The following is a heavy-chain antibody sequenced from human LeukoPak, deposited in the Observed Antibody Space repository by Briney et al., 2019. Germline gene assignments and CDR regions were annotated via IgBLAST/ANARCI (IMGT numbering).Heavy chain of an antibody. Sequence: SETLSLTCTVSSGSISSSTYYWVWIRQPPGQGLEWFGYIYYSGSTNYNPSLKSRVTISVDTSKNQFSLKLSSVTAADTAVYYCARVQYYYDSSGPERDWYFDLWGRGTLVTVSS. J-gene: IGHJ2*01. V-gene: IGHV4-61*05. CDR2: IYYSGST. CDR1: SGSISSSTYY. D-gene: IGHD3-22*01. CDR3: ARVQYYYDSSGPERDWYFDL.